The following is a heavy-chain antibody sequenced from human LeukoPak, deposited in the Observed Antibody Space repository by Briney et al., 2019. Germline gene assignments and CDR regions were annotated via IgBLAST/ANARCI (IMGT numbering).Heavy chain of an antibody. CDR2: IYSSGHT. Sequence: SETLSLTCTVSGGSIISGANYWSWIRQRPGRGLEWIGYIYSSGHTYHNPSLRSRVFLSVDTSKRQLSLKLTSVTAADTAVYYCARAPSVDWYKFQLWGKGTLVTVSS. J-gene: IGHJ1*01. CDR1: GGSIISGANY. CDR3: ARAPSVDWYKFQL. V-gene: IGHV4-31*03. D-gene: IGHD1-14*01.